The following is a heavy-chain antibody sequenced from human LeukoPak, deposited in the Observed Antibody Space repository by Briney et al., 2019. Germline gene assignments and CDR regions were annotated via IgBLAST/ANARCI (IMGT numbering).Heavy chain of an antibody. D-gene: IGHD2-2*01. CDR3: ATAPSSPSYCSSTSCFNWFDP. V-gene: IGHV4-59*12. CDR2: IYYSGST. CDR1: GGSISSYY. J-gene: IGHJ5*02. Sequence: SETLSLTCTVSGGSISSYYWSWIRQPPGKGLEWIGYIYYSGSTNYNPSLKSRVTISVDTSKNQFSLKLSSVTAADTAVYYCATAPSSPSYCSSTSCFNWFDPWGQGTLVTVSS.